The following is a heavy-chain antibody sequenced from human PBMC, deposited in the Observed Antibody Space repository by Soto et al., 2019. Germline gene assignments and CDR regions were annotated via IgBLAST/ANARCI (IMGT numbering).Heavy chain of an antibody. D-gene: IGHD3-10*02. CDR2: VNAENGNT. J-gene: IGHJ4*02. V-gene: IGHV1-3*01. CDR1: GYTFTTYA. Sequence: GASVKVSCKASGYTFTTYAIHWVRQAPGQRLEWMGWVNAENGNTKYSQKFQGRVTITVDTSANTAYMEMSSLRSEDTAVYYCARDIFGLLTLGVSDFWGQGTLVTVSS. CDR3: ARDIFGLLTLGVSDF.